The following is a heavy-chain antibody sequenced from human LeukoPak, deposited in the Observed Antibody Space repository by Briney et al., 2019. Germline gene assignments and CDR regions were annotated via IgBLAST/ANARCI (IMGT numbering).Heavy chain of an antibody. CDR1: GFTFSNAW. V-gene: IGHV3-15*01. Sequence: GGSLRLSCAASGFTFSNAWMNWVRQAPGKGLEWVGRIKSKNVGGTTDYAAPVKGRFTISRDDSKNTVYLQMNSLKIEDTAVYYCTSHAAFDPWGQGTLVTVSS. CDR3: TSHAAFDP. J-gene: IGHJ5*02. CDR2: IKSKNVGGTT.